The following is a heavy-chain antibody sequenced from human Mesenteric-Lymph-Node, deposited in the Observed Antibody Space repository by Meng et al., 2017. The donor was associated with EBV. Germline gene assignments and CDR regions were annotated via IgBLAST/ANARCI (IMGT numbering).Heavy chain of an antibody. J-gene: IGHJ5*01. V-gene: IGHV4-4*02. CDR3: ARGSYYAGTPFNS. D-gene: IGHD3-10*01. Sequence: QLQPQQAGPGLVKPSGPLSLTFAGSGCSIVTTNWWSWVRQPPGKGLEWIGEIYHSGSTLYNPSLKSRVTISVDKSENHFTLELTSMTAADTAVYYCARGSYYAGTPFNSWGQGTLVTVSS. CDR2: IYHSGST. CDR1: GCSIVTTNW.